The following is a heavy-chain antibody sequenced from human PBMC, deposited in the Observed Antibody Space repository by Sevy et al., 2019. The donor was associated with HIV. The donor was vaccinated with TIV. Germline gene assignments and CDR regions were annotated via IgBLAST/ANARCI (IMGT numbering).Heavy chain of an antibody. Sequence: GGSLRLSCAASGFTFSSYWMSWVRQAPGKGLEWVANIKQDGSEKYYVDSVKGRFTISRDNAKNSLYLQMNSLRAEDTAVYYCARDRYYDFWSGYYDPYFDYWGQGTLVTVSS. D-gene: IGHD3-3*01. V-gene: IGHV3-7*01. J-gene: IGHJ4*02. CDR1: GFTFSSYW. CDR2: IKQDGSEK. CDR3: ARDRYYDFWSGYYDPYFDY.